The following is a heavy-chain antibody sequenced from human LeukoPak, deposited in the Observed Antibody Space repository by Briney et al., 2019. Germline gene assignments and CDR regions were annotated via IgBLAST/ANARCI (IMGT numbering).Heavy chain of an antibody. J-gene: IGHJ4*02. D-gene: IGHD2-2*01. V-gene: IGHV4-34*01. Sequence: DSGSTNSNSSLRSRVAISLDTSKNQFSLRLTSVTAADTAVYYCARGQYCSTTTCYSARRYFDFWGQGTLVTVSS. CDR2: DSGST. CDR3: ARGQYCSTTTCYSARRYFDF.